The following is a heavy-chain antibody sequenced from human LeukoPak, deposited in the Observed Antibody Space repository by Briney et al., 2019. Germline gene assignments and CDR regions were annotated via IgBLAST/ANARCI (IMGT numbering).Heavy chain of an antibody. J-gene: IGHJ4*02. CDR3: ARDFPPYDSSGYYGLFYFDY. CDR1: GGTFSSYA. Sequence: ASVKVSCKASGGTFSSYAISWVRQAPGQGLEWMGRIIPILGIANYAQKFQGGVTITADKSTSTAYMELSSLRSEDTAVYYCARDFPPYDSSGYYGLFYFDYWGQGTLVTVSS. V-gene: IGHV1-69*04. CDR2: IIPILGIA. D-gene: IGHD3-22*01.